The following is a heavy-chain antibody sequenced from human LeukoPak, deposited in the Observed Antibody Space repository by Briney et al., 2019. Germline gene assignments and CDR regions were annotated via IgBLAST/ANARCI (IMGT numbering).Heavy chain of an antibody. Sequence: GESLKISCKGSGYNFTSYWVGWVRQMPGKGLEWMGIIYPGDSDTRYSPSFQGQVTISADKSISTAYLQWSSLKASDTAMYYCASRSNSGYEFFDYWGQGTLVTVSS. J-gene: IGHJ4*02. CDR3: ASRSNSGYEFFDY. CDR2: IYPGDSDT. D-gene: IGHD5-12*01. V-gene: IGHV5-51*01. CDR1: GYNFTSYW.